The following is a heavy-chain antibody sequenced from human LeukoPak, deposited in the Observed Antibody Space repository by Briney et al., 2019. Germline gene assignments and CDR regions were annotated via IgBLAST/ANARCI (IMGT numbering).Heavy chain of an antibody. Sequence: GESLKISCEGSGYFFNSYWIAWVRQMPGKGLEWMGIIYPSDLDIRYSPSFQGQVTISADKSISTAYLQWSSLKASDTAMYYCARRYSGYDRWGQGTLVTVSS. CDR1: GYFFNSYW. CDR2: IYPSDLDI. CDR3: ARRYSGYDR. J-gene: IGHJ4*02. V-gene: IGHV5-51*01. D-gene: IGHD5-12*01.